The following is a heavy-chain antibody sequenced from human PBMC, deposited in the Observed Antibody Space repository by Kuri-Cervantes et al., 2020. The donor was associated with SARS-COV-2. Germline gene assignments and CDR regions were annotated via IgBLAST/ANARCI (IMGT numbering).Heavy chain of an antibody. D-gene: IGHD3-10*01. CDR1: GGSVSSGSHY. J-gene: IGHJ4*02. V-gene: IGHV4-61*01. Sequence: ESLKISCMVTGGSVSSGSHYWSWIRQPPGKGLGWLGYIYYSGSTKYNPSLKSPVTMSVDTSKNQFSLKLNSVTPADTAVYYCARTLDYYGXXXYCFDYWGQGTLVTVSS. CDR3: ARTLDYYGXXXYCFDY. CDR2: IYYSGST.